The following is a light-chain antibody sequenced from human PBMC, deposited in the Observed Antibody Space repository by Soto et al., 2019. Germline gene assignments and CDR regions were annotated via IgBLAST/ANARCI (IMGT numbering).Light chain of an antibody. J-gene: IGLJ1*01. CDR2: EVS. CDR3: SSYTSSSPYV. CDR1: SSDVGGYDY. V-gene: IGLV2-14*01. Sequence: QSALTQPASVSLSPGQSITISCTGTSSDVGGYDYVSWYQQHPGKAPKLMIYEVSNRPSGVSNRFSGSKSGNTASLTISGLQAEDEADYYCSSYTSSSPYVFGTGTKVTV.